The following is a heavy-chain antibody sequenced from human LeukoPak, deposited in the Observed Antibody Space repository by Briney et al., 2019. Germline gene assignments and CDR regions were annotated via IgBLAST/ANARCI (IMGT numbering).Heavy chain of an antibody. CDR1: GFTFSSYS. D-gene: IGHD6-19*01. J-gene: IGHJ4*02. V-gene: IGHV3-21*01. CDR2: ISSSSSYI. Sequence: GGSLRLSCAASGFTFSSYSMNWVRPAPGKGLEWVLSISSSSSYIYYADSVKGRFTISRDNAKNSLYLQMIRLRAEDTAVYYCARVLGVQESEYYFDYWGQGTLVTVSS. CDR3: ARVLGVQESEYYFDY.